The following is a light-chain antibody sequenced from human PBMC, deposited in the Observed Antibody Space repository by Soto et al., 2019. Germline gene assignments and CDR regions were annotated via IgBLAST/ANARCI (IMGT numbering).Light chain of an antibody. CDR1: QIIRNTY. CDR3: QQHSAWPLT. V-gene: IGKV3D-15*01. Sequence: EIVMTQSPATLSVSPGESATLSCRASQIIRNTYLAWYQQKPGQAPRVLIYGISNRATGIPDRFSGAGSGTEFTLSISSLQSEDAAVYYCQQHSAWPLTFGGGTKVAIK. J-gene: IGKJ4*01. CDR2: GIS.